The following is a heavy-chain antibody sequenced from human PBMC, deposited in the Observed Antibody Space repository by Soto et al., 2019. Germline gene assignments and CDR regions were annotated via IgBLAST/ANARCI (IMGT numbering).Heavy chain of an antibody. J-gene: IGHJ6*02. CDR3: ASPPIVATIVNYYYGMDV. Sequence: QVQLVQSGAEVKKPGSSVKVSCKASGGTFSSYAISWVRQAPGQGLEWMGGIIPIFGTANYAQKFQGRVTITAXEATRPXXMELSSLRSEDTVVYYCASPPIVATIVNYYYGMDVWGQGTTVTVSS. CDR2: IIPIFGTA. D-gene: IGHD5-12*01. V-gene: IGHV1-69*12. CDR1: GGTFSSYA.